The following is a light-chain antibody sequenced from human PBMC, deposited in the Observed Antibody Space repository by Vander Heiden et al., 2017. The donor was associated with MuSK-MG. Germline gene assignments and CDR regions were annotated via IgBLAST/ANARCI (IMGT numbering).Light chain of an antibody. J-gene: IGLJ1*01. V-gene: IGLV2-14*01. CDR2: EVS. CDR3: SSYTSSSTSGV. Sequence: QSALTQPASVSGSPGQSITISCTGTSSDVGGYNYVSWYQQHPGKAPKLMMYEVSNRPSGVSNRFSGSKSGNTASLTINGLQAEDEADYYCSSYTSSSTSGVFGTGTKVTVL. CDR1: SSDVGGYNY.